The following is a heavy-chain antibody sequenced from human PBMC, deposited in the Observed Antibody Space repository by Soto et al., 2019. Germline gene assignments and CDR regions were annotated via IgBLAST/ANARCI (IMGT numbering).Heavy chain of an antibody. Sequence: SETLSLTCAVYGVSFSGYYWSWIRQPPGKGLEWIGEINHSGSTNYNPSLKSRVTISVDTSKNQFSLKLSSVTAADTAVYYCARGGSAAADTHNGPDPWGQGTLVTVSS. CDR1: GVSFSGYY. V-gene: IGHV4-34*01. CDR2: INHSGST. J-gene: IGHJ5*02. CDR3: ARGGSAAADTHNGPDP. D-gene: IGHD6-13*01.